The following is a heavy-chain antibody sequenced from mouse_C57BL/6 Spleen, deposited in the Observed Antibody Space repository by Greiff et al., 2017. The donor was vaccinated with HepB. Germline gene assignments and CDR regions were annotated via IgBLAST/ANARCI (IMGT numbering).Heavy chain of an antibody. CDR1: GFTFSDYG. Sequence: EVQGVESGGGLVKPGGSLKLSCAASGFTFSDYGMHWVRQAPEKGLEWVAYISSGSSTIYYADTVKGRFTISRDNAKNTLFLQMTSLRSEDTAMYYCARGGLGYFDVWGTGTTVTVSS. D-gene: IGHD2-13*01. CDR3: ARGGLGYFDV. V-gene: IGHV5-17*01. CDR2: ISSGSSTI. J-gene: IGHJ1*03.